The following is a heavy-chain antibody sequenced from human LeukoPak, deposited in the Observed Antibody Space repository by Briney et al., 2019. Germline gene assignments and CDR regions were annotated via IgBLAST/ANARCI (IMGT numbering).Heavy chain of an antibody. CDR3: ARLDIGDSGNPNWFDP. V-gene: IGHV4-39*07. D-gene: IGHD5-12*01. CDR2: IYYSGST. J-gene: IGHJ5*02. CDR1: GGCISSSSYY. Sequence: SETLSLTCTVSGGCISSSSYYWGWIRQPPGKGLEWIGSIYYSGSTYYNPSLKSRVTISVDTSKNQFSLKLTSVTAADTAVFYCARLDIGDSGNPNWFDPWGQGTLVTVSS.